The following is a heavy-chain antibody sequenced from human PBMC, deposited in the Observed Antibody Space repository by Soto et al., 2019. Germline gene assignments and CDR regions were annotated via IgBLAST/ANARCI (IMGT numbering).Heavy chain of an antibody. D-gene: IGHD6-6*01. Sequence: QVQLQESGPGLVKPSETLSLTCTVSGGSISSYYWSWIRQPPGKGLEWIGYIYYSGSTNYNPSLKSRVTISVDTSKNQSSLKLSSVTAADTAVYYCARHYSSSSYYYYYMDVWGKGTTVTVSS. CDR1: GGSISSYY. CDR2: IYYSGST. CDR3: ARHYSSSSYYYYYMDV. J-gene: IGHJ6*03. V-gene: IGHV4-59*08.